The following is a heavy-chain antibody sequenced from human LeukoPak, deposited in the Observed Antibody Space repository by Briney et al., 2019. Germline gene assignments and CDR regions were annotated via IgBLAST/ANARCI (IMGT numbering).Heavy chain of an antibody. J-gene: IGHJ4*02. CDR1: GFTFSSYS. Sequence: PGGSLRLSCAASGFTFSSYSMTWVRQAPGKGLELVAKIKQDGSDKYYVDSVKGRFTISRDNAKNSLYLQMDSLRADDTAFYYCARTTDFGDFDYWGQGALVTVSS. CDR3: ARTTDFGDFDY. V-gene: IGHV3-7*05. CDR2: IKQDGSDK. D-gene: IGHD4-17*01.